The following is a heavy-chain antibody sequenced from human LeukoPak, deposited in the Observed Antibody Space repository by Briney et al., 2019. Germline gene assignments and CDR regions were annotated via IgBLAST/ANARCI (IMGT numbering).Heavy chain of an antibody. CDR2: IYHSGST. CDR1: GYSISSGYY. D-gene: IGHD5-12*01. V-gene: IGHV4-38-2*02. CDR3: ARNLVAVDAFDI. Sequence: SETLSLTCTVSGYSISSGYYWGWIRQPPGKGLEWIGSIYHSGSTYYNPSLKSRVTISVDTSKNQFSLKLSSVTAADTAVYYCARNLVAVDAFDIWGQGTMVTVSS. J-gene: IGHJ3*02.